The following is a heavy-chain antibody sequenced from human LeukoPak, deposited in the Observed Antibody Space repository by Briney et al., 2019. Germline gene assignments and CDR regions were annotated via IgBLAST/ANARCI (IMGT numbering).Heavy chain of an antibody. CDR1: GGTFSSYA. V-gene: IGHV1-69*04. J-gene: IGHJ4*02. Sequence: GASVKVSCKASGGTFSSYAISWVRQAPGQGLEWMGRITPILGIANYAQKFQGRVTITADKSTSTAYMELSSLRSEDTAVYYCATSYYYDSSGYYYVDYWGQGTLVTVSS. CDR2: ITPILGIA. CDR3: ATSYYYDSSGYYYVDY. D-gene: IGHD3-22*01.